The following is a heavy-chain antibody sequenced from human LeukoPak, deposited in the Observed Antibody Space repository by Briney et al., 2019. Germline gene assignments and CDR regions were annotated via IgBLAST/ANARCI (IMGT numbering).Heavy chain of an antibody. V-gene: IGHV1-2*02. Sequence: ASVKVSCKASGYTFTGYYMHWVRQAPGQGLEWMGWINPNSGGTKYAQKFQGRVTMTRDTSISTAYMELSSLTSDDTAAYYCARELLPAVTEGWIDPWGQGTLVTVSS. CDR3: ARELLPAVTEGWIDP. CDR2: INPNSGGT. D-gene: IGHD2-2*01. J-gene: IGHJ5*02. CDR1: GYTFTGYY.